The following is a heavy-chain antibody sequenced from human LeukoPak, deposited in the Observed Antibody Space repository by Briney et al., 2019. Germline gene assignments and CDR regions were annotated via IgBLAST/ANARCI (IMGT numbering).Heavy chain of an antibody. V-gene: IGHV4-59*12. J-gene: IGHJ6*02. CDR1: GGSISTYY. Sequence: SETLSLTCTVSGGSISTYYWSWLRQPPGEGLEWLGYIHSSANTNYNPSLKSRVTISVDTSKNQFSLKLSSVTAADTAVYYCARGRGIFGVVTPYYYYGMDVWGQGTTVTVSS. CDR2: IHSSANT. CDR3: ARGRGIFGVVTPYYYYGMDV. D-gene: IGHD3-3*01.